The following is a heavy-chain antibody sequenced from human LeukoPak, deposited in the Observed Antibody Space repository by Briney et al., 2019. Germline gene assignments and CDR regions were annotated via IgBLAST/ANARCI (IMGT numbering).Heavy chain of an antibody. CDR1: GGSISSYY. J-gene: IGHJ5*02. CDR3: ARQHWNNKLDNWFDP. CDR2: IYTSGST. V-gene: IGHV4-4*07. D-gene: IGHD1/OR15-1a*01. Sequence: PSETLSLTCTVSGGSISSYYWSWIRQPAGKGLEWIGRIYTSGSTNYNLSLKSRVTMSVDTSKNQFSLKLSSVTAADTAVYYCARQHWNNKLDNWFDPWGQGTLVTVSS.